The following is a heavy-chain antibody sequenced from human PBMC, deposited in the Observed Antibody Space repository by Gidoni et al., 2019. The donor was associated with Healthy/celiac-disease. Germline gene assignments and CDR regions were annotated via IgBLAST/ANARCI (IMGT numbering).Heavy chain of an antibody. V-gene: IGHV3-43*01. CDR2: ISWDGGST. Sequence: EVQLVESGGVVVQPGGSLRLSCAASGFPFDDYTMHWVRQAPGKGLEWVSLISWDGGSTYYADSVKGRFTISRDNSKNSLYLQMNSLRTEDTALYYCAKDTGSSWGYYYYGMDVWGQGTTVTVSS. J-gene: IGHJ6*02. CDR3: AKDTGSSWGYYYYGMDV. D-gene: IGHD6-13*01. CDR1: GFPFDDYT.